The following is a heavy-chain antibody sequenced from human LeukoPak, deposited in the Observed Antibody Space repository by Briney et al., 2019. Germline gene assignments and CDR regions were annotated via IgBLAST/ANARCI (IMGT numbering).Heavy chain of an antibody. CDR1: GGSISSYY. Sequence: SQTLSLTCTVSGGSISSYYWSWIRQPPGKGLGWIGYIHYSGSTNYNTSLRSRATISVYRPKNQFSLKLSSVTAADTAVYYCARGRYCGGDCSFDYWGQGTLVTVSS. D-gene: IGHD2-21*02. V-gene: IGHV4-59*01. J-gene: IGHJ4*02. CDR3: ARGRYCGGDCSFDY. CDR2: IHYSGST.